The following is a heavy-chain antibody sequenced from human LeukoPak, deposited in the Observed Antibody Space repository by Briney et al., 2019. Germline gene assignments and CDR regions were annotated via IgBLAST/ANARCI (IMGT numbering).Heavy chain of an antibody. CDR3: ARDRGRYYDSRGFYWGYYFDS. CDR1: GFTFSSYA. J-gene: IGHJ4*02. CDR2: ISGSGDST. V-gene: IGHV3-23*01. D-gene: IGHD3-22*01. Sequence: GGSLRLSCAASGFTFSSYAMSWVRQAPGKGLEWVSTISGSGDSTYYADSVKGRFTISRDNSKDTLYLQMSSVRVDDTAVYYCARDRGRYYDSRGFYWGYYFDSWGQGILVTVST.